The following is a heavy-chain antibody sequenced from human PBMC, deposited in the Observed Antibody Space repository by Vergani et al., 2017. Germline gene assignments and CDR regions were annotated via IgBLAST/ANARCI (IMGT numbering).Heavy chain of an antibody. J-gene: IGHJ4*02. CDR1: GFTFSSYS. Sequence: EVQLVESGGGLVKPGGSLRLSCAASGFTFSSYSMNWVRQAPGKGLEWVSSISSSSSYIYYADSVKGRFTISRDNAKNSLYLQMNSLRAEDTAVYYCACVGATWRGLDYWGQGTLVIVSS. CDR2: ISSSSSYI. V-gene: IGHV3-21*01. CDR3: ACVGATWRGLDY. D-gene: IGHD1-26*01.